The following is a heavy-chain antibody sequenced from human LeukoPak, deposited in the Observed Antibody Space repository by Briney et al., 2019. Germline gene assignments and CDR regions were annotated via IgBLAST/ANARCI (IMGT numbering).Heavy chain of an antibody. D-gene: IGHD5-18*01. CDR3: ASGYNYGSLDY. Sequence: PSETLSLTCAVYGGSFSGYYWSWIRQPPGKGLEWIGEINHSGSTNYNPSLKSRVTISVDTSKNQFSLKLSSVTAADTAVYYCASGYNYGSLDYWGQGTLVTVSS. CDR1: GGSFSGYY. CDR2: INHSGST. J-gene: IGHJ4*02. V-gene: IGHV4-34*01.